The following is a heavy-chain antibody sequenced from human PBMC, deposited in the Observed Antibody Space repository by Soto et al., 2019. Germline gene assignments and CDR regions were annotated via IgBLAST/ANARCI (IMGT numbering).Heavy chain of an antibody. CDR3: AAQPRYSSSSDYYYGMDV. V-gene: IGHV4-59*01. D-gene: IGHD6-6*01. Sequence: SETLSLTCTVSGGSISSYYWSWIRQPPGKGLEWIGYIYYSGSTNYNPSLKRRVTISVDTSKNQFSLKLSSVTAADTAVYYCAAQPRYSSSSDYYYGMDVWGQGTTVTVSS. CDR1: GGSISSYY. J-gene: IGHJ6*02. CDR2: IYYSGST.